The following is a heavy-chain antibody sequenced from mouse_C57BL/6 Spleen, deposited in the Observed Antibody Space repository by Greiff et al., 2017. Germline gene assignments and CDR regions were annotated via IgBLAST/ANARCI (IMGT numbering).Heavy chain of an antibody. CDR3: AGGGDYYGSYWDFDD. D-gene: IGHD2-1*01. V-gene: IGHV1-53*01. CDR1: GYTFTSYW. Sequence: VQLQQPGTELVKPGASVKLSCKASGYTFTSYWMHWVKQRPGQGLEWIGNINPRTGGTNSNEKFKGKATLTVDKSSSTAYMQLSSLTSEDSAVYDCAGGGDYYGSYWDFDDWGKGTTVTVSS. CDR2: INPRTGGT. J-gene: IGHJ1*03.